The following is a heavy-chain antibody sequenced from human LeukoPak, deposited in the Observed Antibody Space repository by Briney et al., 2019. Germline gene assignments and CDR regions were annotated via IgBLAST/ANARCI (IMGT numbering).Heavy chain of an antibody. J-gene: IGHJ3*02. V-gene: IGHV4-61*02. CDR2: IYTSGST. CDR1: GGSISSGSYY. Sequence: SQTLSLTCTASGGSISSGSYYWSWIRQPAGKGLEWIGRIYTSGSTNYNPSLKSRVTISVDTSKNQFYLKLSSVTAADTAVYYCARDRTGYYDSSGYPLDAFDIWGQGTMVTVSS. D-gene: IGHD3-22*01. CDR3: ARDRTGYYDSSGYPLDAFDI.